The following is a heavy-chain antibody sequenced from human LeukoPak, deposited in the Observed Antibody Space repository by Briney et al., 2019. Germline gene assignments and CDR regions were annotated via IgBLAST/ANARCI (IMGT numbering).Heavy chain of an antibody. D-gene: IGHD2-2*01. V-gene: IGHV1-24*01. CDR1: GHTRTEFF. Sequence: SVKVSSKVSGHTRTEFFIHWVRQAPGKELEWMGGFDPEDGEKVYAQKFQGRVTMTEDTSTDTAFMGLSSLKSEDTALYYCATVDVKTYCTNTNCYPRFQRWGQGTLVTVSS. CDR2: FDPEDGEK. CDR3: ATVDVKTYCTNTNCYPRFQR. J-gene: IGHJ1*01.